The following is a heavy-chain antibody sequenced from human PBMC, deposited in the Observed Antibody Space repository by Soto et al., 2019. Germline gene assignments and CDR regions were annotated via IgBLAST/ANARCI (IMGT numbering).Heavy chain of an antibody. D-gene: IGHD6-6*01. CDR2: IYYSGST. Sequence: SELLCVPWTVSGGSIISFGGRWIRQPPGKGLEWIGYIYYSGSTNYNPSLKSRVTISVDTSKNQFSLKLSSVTAADTAVYYCASGVYSSSLGLYYYYGMDVWGQGTTVTVSS. CDR3: ASGVYSSSLGLYYYYGMDV. J-gene: IGHJ6*02. CDR1: GGSIISFG. V-gene: IGHV4-59*01.